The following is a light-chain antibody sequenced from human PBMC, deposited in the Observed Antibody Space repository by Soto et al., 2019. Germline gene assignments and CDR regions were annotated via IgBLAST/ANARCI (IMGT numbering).Light chain of an antibody. CDR3: QPGSRPPFVT. CDR2: GAA. CDR1: QSVRSN. J-gene: IGKJ5*01. Sequence: IVLTQSAATLSVSPEKIATLSCSAIQSVRSNLAWYQQKPGQAPRLLIYGAATRATGIPARFSGSGSGTEFNLTIRSLQPEDFATHYCQPGSRPPFVTSAQGTRLEIK. V-gene: IGKV3-15*01.